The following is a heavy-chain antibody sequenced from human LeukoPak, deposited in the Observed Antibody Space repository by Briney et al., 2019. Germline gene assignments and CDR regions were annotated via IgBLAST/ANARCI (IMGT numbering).Heavy chain of an antibody. D-gene: IGHD2-21*02. CDR2: ISSSSSYT. J-gene: IGHJ3*02. CDR3: ARGDGAYCGGDCVKGAFDI. V-gene: IGHV3-11*05. CDR1: GFTFSDYY. Sequence: PGGSLRLSCAASGFTFSDYYMSWIRQAPGKGLEWVSYISSSSSYTNYADSVKGRFTISRDNAKNSLYLQMNSLRAEDTAVYYCARGDGAYCGGDCVKGAFDIWGQGTMVTVSS.